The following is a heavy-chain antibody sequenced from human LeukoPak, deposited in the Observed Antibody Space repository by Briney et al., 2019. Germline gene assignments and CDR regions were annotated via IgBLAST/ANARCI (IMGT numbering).Heavy chain of an antibody. CDR1: GGSISSGGYY. CDR2: IYHSGST. J-gene: IGHJ5*02. V-gene: IGHV4-30-2*01. Sequence: SQTLSLTCTVSGGSISSGGYYWSWIRQPPGKGLEWIGYIYHSGSTYYNPSLKSRVTISVDRSKNQFSLKLSSVTAADTAVYYCARQRSHWKSFDPWGQGTLVTVSS. CDR3: ARQRSHWKSFDP. D-gene: IGHD1-1*01.